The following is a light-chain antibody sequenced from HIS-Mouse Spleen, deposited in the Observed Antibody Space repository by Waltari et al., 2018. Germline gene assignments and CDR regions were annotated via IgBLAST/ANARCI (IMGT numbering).Light chain of an antibody. J-gene: IGLJ2*01. CDR3: NSRDSSGNRV. Sequence: SSELTQDPAVSVALGQTVRITCQGDSLRSYYASWYQQKPGQAPVLVIYGKNTRPSGIPGRFSGSSSGNTASLTITGAQAEDEADYYCNSRDSSGNRVFGGGTKLTVL. CDR1: SLRSYY. V-gene: IGLV3-19*01. CDR2: GKN.